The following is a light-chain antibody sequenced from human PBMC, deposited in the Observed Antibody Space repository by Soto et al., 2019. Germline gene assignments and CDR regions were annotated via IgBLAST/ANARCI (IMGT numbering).Light chain of an antibody. CDR1: QSISSSY. Sequence: EIVLTQSPGTLSLSPGERATLSCRDSQSISSSYLAWYQQKPGQAPRLLIYGASSRATGIPDRFSGSGSGTDFTLTISILEPEDFAVYYCLQYGSSLFTFGPGTKVDIK. J-gene: IGKJ3*01. V-gene: IGKV3-20*01. CDR2: GAS. CDR3: LQYGSSLFT.